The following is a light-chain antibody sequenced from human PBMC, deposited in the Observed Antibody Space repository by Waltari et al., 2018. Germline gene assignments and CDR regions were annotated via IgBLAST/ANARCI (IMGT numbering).Light chain of an antibody. CDR2: DVR. J-gene: IGLJ2*01. CDR1: SSDVGAYNY. Sequence: QSALTQPASVSGSPGQSITISCTGTSSDVGAYNYVSWYQQHPGKAPNLMIFDVRNRPSGVSNRFSGSKSGNTASLTISGLQAEDEAGYYCSSYISSSTLELFGGGTSLTVL. V-gene: IGLV2-14*03. CDR3: SSYISSSTLEL.